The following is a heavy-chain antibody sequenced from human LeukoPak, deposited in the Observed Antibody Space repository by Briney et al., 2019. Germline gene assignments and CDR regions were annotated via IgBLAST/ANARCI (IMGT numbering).Heavy chain of an antibody. D-gene: IGHD2-21*02. CDR1: GYTFSDYY. Sequence: ASVKVSCKASGYTFSDYYMHWVRQAPGQGPEWMGWINPNSGGTNYAQKFQGRVTMTWDTSISTAYMELSRLRFDDTAMYYCARGVMVTALWSEKWFEFWGQGTLVTVSS. CDR3: ARGVMVTALWSEKWFEF. J-gene: IGHJ5*01. CDR2: INPNSGGT. V-gene: IGHV1-2*02.